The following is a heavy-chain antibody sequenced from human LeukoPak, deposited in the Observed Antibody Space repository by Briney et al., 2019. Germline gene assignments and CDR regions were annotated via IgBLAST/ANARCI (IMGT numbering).Heavy chain of an antibody. J-gene: IGHJ4*02. CDR1: GFRFNNFA. CDR3: AKQMRMGATSSFDY. CDR2: ISGSGGST. Sequence: PGGSLRLSCAASGFRFNNFAMTWVRLTPGKGLEWVSSISGSGGSTYYAESVKGRFNISRDNSKNTLYLQVNSLRADDTAVYYCAKQMRMGATSSFDYWGQGTLVTVSS. D-gene: IGHD1-26*01. V-gene: IGHV3-23*01.